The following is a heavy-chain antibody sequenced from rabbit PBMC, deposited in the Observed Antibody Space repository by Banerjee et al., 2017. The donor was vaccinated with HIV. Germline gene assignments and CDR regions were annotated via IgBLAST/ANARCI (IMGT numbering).Heavy chain of an antibody. CDR1: GFSFSSSYY. CDR2: IYGGSTDST. CDR3: ARDYYDGAAGYGYGIFAL. V-gene: IGHV1S45*01. Sequence: QEQLVESGGGLVQPEGSLTLTCTASGFSFSSSYYMCWVRQAPGKGLEWIGCIYGGSTDSTYYASWAKGRFTISKTSSTTVTLQMTSLTAADTATYFCARDYYDGAAGYGYGIFALWGQGTLVTVS. J-gene: IGHJ6*01. D-gene: IGHD6-1*01.